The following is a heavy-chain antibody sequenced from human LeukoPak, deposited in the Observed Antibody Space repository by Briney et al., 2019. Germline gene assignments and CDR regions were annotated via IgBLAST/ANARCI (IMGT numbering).Heavy chain of an antibody. J-gene: IGHJ3*02. D-gene: IGHD5-24*01. CDR2: IYYSGST. V-gene: IGHV4-34*01. CDR3: ARDGGDGYNMVAFDI. Sequence: SETLSLTCAVYGGSFSGYYWSWIRQPPGEGLEWIGSIYYSGSTYYNPSLKSRVTISVDTSKNQFSLKLSSVTAADTAVYYCARDGGDGYNMVAFDIWGQGTMVTVSS. CDR1: GGSFSGYY.